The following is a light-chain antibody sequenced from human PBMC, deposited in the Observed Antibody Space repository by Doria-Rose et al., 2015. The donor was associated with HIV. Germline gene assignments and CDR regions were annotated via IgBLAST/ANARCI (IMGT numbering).Light chain of an antibody. CDR1: QSFSSTY. V-gene: IGKV3-20*01. Sequence: TQSPGTLSLSPGERATLSCRASQSFSSTYLAWYQQKPGQAPSLLIYDGSTRATGIPDRFSASGSGTDFTLTINRLEPEDFALYYCPQYGTSRTFGQGTKVEI. CDR2: DGS. J-gene: IGKJ1*01. CDR3: PQYGTSRT.